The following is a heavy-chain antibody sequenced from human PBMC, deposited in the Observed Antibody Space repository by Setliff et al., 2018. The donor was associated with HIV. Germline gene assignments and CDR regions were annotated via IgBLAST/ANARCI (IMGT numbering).Heavy chain of an antibody. CDR3: ARGQSCTNGVCYQY. CDR2: FFHTGSI. D-gene: IGHD2-8*01. CDR1: SGSFSPDSYN. Sequence: SETLSLTCTAPSGSFSPDSYNWNWIRQTPGKGLEWIGTFFHTGSISYNPSLRSRVTMSVDTSENQVSLKLRSVTAADTAVYYCARGQSCTNGVCYQYWGQGTLVTVS. J-gene: IGHJ4*02. V-gene: IGHV4-61*01.